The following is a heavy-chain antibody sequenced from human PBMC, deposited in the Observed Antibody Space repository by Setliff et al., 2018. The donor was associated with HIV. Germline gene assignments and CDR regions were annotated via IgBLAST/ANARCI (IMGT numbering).Heavy chain of an antibody. J-gene: IGHJ3*02. Sequence: ESGPTLVNPTQTLTLTCTFSVFSLTTKGEAVGWVRQSPGGALEWLAIIYWDDFEHFNPSLSNRLIITKDNSKNQVVLTMTNMDPVDTATYYCARGPYGPPDAFDIWGQGTMVTVSS. V-gene: IGHV2-5*02. CDR2: IYWDDFE. D-gene: IGHD3-10*01. CDR1: VFSLTTKGEA. CDR3: ARGPYGPPDAFDI.